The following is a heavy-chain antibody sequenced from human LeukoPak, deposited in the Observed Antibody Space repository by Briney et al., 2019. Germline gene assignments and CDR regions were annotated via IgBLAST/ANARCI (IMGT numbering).Heavy chain of an antibody. V-gene: IGHV3-30*18. D-gene: IGHD6-13*01. CDR3: AKEKVFTSTSWTTIEY. CDR1: GFTLSSYG. Sequence: GGSLRLSCTASGFTLSSYGMHWVRQAPGKGLEWVAVISYDGNAKHYADSVKGRFTISRDNSKNTLYLQMNSLRSEDTAVYYCAKEKVFTSTSWTTIEYWGQGTLVTVSS. CDR2: ISYDGNAK. J-gene: IGHJ4*02.